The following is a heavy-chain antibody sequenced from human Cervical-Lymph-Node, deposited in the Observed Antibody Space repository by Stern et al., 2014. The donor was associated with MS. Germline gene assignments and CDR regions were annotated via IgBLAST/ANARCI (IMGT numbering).Heavy chain of an antibody. Sequence: EVQLVESGGGLVQPGGSLTLSCTASGFTFSDYWMHWVRQVPGQGLVWVSRMIGDGGTTSYAGSVRGRFTISRDNAKSTLYLQMNSLRPEDTAIYYCARHRTPDDVFDIWGQGTMVTVSS. V-gene: IGHV3-74*02. J-gene: IGHJ3*02. CDR2: MIGDGGTT. D-gene: IGHD1-14*01. CDR3: ARHRTPDDVFDI. CDR1: GFTFSDYW.